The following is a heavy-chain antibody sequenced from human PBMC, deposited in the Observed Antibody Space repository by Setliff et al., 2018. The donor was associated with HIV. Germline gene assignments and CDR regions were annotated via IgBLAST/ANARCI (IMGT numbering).Heavy chain of an antibody. CDR3: ARGRGGYCSSTSCFYYYYGMDV. J-gene: IGHJ6*02. CDR2: IIPILGIA. Sequence: SVKASCKASGGTFSSYAISWVRQAPGQGLEWMGGIIPILGIANYAQKFQGRVTITADESTSTAYMELSSLRSEDTAVYYCARGRGGYCSSTSCFYYYYGMDVWGQGTTVTVSS. V-gene: IGHV1-69*10. D-gene: IGHD2-2*01. CDR1: GGTFSSYA.